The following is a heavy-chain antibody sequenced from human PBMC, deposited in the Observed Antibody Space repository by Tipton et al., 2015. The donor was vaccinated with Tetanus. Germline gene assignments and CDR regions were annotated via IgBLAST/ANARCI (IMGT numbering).Heavy chain of an antibody. J-gene: IGHJ2*01. CDR2: FYTTGST. Sequence: TLSLTCNVSGDSISSYYWNWIRQPAGKGLEWIGRFYTTGSTIYNPSLRSRVTMSVDTSKNQFSLTLSSVTAADTAVYYCARGGKLGLGSFDLWGRGTLVTVSS. CDR3: ARGGKLGLGSFDL. CDR1: GDSISSYY. V-gene: IGHV4-4*07. D-gene: IGHD7-27*01.